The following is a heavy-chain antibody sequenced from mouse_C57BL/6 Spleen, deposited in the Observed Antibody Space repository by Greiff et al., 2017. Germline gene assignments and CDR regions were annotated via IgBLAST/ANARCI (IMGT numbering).Heavy chain of an antibody. CDR3: ARSRYDHWYFDV. Sequence: VQLQQSGTELVKPGASVKLSCKASGYTFTSYWMHWVKQRPGQGLEWIGNINPSNGGTNYNEKFKSKATLTVDKSSSTAYMQLSSLTSEDSAVYYCARSRYDHWYFDVWGTGTTVTVSS. J-gene: IGHJ1*03. D-gene: IGHD1-1*01. CDR2: INPSNGGT. V-gene: IGHV1-53*01. CDR1: GYTFTSYW.